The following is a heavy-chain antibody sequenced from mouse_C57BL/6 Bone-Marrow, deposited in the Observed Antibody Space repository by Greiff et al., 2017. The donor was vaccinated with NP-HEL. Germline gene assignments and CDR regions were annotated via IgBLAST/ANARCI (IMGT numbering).Heavy chain of an antibody. D-gene: IGHD1-1*01. Sequence: VQLQQSGAELVKPGASVKLSCKASGYTFTSYWMHWVKQRPGQGLEWIGMIHPNSGSTNYNEKFKSKATLTVDKSSSTAYMQLSSLTSEDSAVYYCARYTTVVATRAWFAYWGQGTLVTVSA. J-gene: IGHJ3*01. CDR2: IHPNSGST. CDR1: GYTFTSYW. V-gene: IGHV1-64*01. CDR3: ARYTTVVATRAWFAY.